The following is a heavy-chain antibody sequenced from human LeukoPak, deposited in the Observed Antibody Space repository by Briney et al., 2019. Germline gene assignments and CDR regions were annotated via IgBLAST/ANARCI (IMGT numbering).Heavy chain of an antibody. CDR2: ISGSGGST. D-gene: IGHD6-13*01. Sequence: GGSLRLSCAASGFTFSSYAMSWVRQAPGKGLEWVSAISGSGGSTYYADSVKGRFTISRDNSKNTLYLQMNSLRAEDTAVYYCANARIAAVWPHYFDYWGQGTLVTVSS. J-gene: IGHJ4*02. V-gene: IGHV3-23*01. CDR1: GFTFSSYA. CDR3: ANARIAAVWPHYFDY.